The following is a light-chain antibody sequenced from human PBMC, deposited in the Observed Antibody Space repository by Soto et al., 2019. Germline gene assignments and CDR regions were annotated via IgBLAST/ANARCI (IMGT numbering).Light chain of an antibody. CDR2: GVS. Sequence: EIVLTQSPGTLSFSPGERATLSCRSSQSVTSNYLAWYQQKPGQAPRLLIYGVSSRATGVPDRFSGSGSGTDFTLTISRLEPEDFAVYYCQQYTDWPLTFGQGTKVDIK. CDR1: QSVTSNY. V-gene: IGKV3-20*01. CDR3: QQYTDWPLT. J-gene: IGKJ1*01.